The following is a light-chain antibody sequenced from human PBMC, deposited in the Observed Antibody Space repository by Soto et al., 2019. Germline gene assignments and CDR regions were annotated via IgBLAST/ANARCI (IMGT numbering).Light chain of an antibody. CDR3: QQTYSTLFT. V-gene: IGKV1-39*01. Sequence: DIQMTQSPSALSASVGDRVTITCRASQSISRYLNWYQQKPGKAPEPLNYAASSLQSGVPSRFSGSGSGTDFTLTISNLQPEDFATYFCQQTYSTLFTFGPGTKVDIK. J-gene: IGKJ3*01. CDR1: QSISRY. CDR2: AAS.